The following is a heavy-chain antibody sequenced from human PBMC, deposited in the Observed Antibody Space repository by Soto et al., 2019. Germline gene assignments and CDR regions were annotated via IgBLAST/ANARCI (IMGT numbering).Heavy chain of an antibody. Sequence: GGSLRLSCAASGFTFSSYGMHWVRQAPGKGLEWVAVIWYDGSNKYYADSVKGRFTISRDNSKNTLYLQMNSLRAEDTAVYYCARDGGSGSYYRPLYYYYYGMDVWGQGTTVTVS. D-gene: IGHD1-26*01. CDR2: IWYDGSNK. J-gene: IGHJ6*02. V-gene: IGHV3-33*01. CDR3: ARDGGSGSYYRPLYYYYYGMDV. CDR1: GFTFSSYG.